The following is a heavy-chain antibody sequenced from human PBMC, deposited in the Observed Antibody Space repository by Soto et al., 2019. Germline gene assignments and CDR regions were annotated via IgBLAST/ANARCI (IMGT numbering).Heavy chain of an antibody. CDR3: AREANTIYAPHGLDV. CDR1: GFPFDSYS. J-gene: IGHJ6*02. V-gene: IGHV3-21*01. Sequence: LRLSCAVSGFPFDSYSMSWVRQAPGQGLEWLASLSSGSFYIFHADSIRGRFTISRDDAKNLLFLQMNSLTIEDTATYYCAREANTIYAPHGLDVWGQGTGVTVSS. CDR2: LSSGSFYI. D-gene: IGHD3-3*01.